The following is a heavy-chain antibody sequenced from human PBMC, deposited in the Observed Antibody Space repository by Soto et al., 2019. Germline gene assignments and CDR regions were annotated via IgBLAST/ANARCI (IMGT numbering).Heavy chain of an antibody. V-gene: IGHV1-3*01. J-gene: IGHJ3*02. Sequence: ASVKVSCKASGYTFTSYAMHWVRQAPGQRLEWMGWINAGNGNTKYSQKFQGRVTITRDTSASTAYMELSSLRSEDTAVYYCARGELGWGNDAFDIWGQGTMVTVSS. CDR2: INAGNGNT. D-gene: IGHD7-27*01. CDR1: GYTFTSYA. CDR3: ARGELGWGNDAFDI.